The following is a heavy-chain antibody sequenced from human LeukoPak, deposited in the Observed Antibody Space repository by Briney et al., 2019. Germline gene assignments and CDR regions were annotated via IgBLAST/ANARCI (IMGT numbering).Heavy chain of an antibody. J-gene: IGHJ6*03. CDR1: GYTFTGYY. CDR2: INPNSGGT. V-gene: IGHV1-2*02. CDR3: ARGRSVVVPAATHYYYYMDV. Sequence: ASVTVSCKASGYTFTGYYMHWVRQAPGQGLEWMGWINPNSGGTNYAQKFQGRVTMTRNTSISTAYMELSSLRSEDTAVYYCARGRSVVVPAATHYYYYMDVWGKGTTVTISS. D-gene: IGHD2-2*01.